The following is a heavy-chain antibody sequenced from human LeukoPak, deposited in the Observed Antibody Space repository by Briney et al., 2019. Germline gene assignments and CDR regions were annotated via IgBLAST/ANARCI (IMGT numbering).Heavy chain of an antibody. CDR2: ISYDGSNK. D-gene: IGHD3-22*01. J-gene: IGHJ4*02. V-gene: IGHV3-30-3*01. CDR1: GFSFSSYA. CDR3: ARTRYYYDSSGYCFDY. Sequence: PGGSLRLSCAASGFSFSSYAMHWVRQAPGKGLEWVAVISYDGSNKYYADSVKGRFTISRDNSKNTLYLQMNSLRAEDTAVYYCARTRYYYDSSGYCFDYWGQGTLVTVSS.